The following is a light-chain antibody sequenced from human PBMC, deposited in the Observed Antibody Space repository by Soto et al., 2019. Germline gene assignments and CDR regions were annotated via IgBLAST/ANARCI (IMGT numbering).Light chain of an antibody. J-gene: IGKJ2*01. V-gene: IGKV3-20*01. CDR2: GAS. Sequence: VLPQSPDTLSLSPGDRVTLSCRASQSVRSTFLAWYQQKPGQAPRLLIYGASNRAAGIPEGFSGSASGTDFTLTISRLEPDDSAVYYCQQYHDSPMNTFGQGTKLEIK. CDR1: QSVRSTF. CDR3: QQYHDSPMNT.